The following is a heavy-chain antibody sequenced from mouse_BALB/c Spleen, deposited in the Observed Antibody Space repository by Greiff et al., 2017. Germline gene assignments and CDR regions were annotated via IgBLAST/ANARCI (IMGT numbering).Heavy chain of an antibody. CDR2: ISYSGST. Sequence: EVKLVESGPGLVKPSQSLSLTCTVTGYSITSDYAWNWIRQFPGNKLEWMGYISYSGSTSYNPSLKSRISITRDTSKNQFFLQLNSVTTEDTATYYCARWAGRDWFAYWGQGTLVTVSA. J-gene: IGHJ3*01. CDR3: ARWAGRDWFAY. V-gene: IGHV3-2*02. CDR1: GYSITSDYA. D-gene: IGHD3-3*01.